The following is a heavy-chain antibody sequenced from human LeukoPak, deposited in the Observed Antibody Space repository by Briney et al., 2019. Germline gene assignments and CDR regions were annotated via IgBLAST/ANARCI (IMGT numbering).Heavy chain of an antibody. D-gene: IGHD2-15*01. Sequence: GGSLRLSCAASGFTFRTYWMHWVRQVPGKGLVWVSRMNTDGRNIGYADSVKGRLTISRDNAKNTLYLQVNSLRAEDAAVYYCARENWYLDNWGQGTLVTVSS. CDR3: ARENWYLDN. J-gene: IGHJ4*02. CDR1: GFTFRTYW. CDR2: MNTDGRNI. V-gene: IGHV3-74*01.